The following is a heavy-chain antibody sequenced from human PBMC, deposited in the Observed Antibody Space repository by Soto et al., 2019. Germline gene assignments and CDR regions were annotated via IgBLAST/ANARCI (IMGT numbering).Heavy chain of an antibody. V-gene: IGHV4-59*01. CDR2: IYYSGST. J-gene: IGHJ5*02. CDR1: GGSISSYY. CDR3: ARDSITIFGVVDGVGWFDP. Sequence: SETLSLTCTVSGGSISSYYWSWIRQPPGKGLEWIGYIYYSGSTNYNPSLKSRVTISVDTSKNQFSLKLSSVTAVDTAVYYCARDSITIFGVVDGVGWFDPWGQGTLVTVSS. D-gene: IGHD3-3*01.